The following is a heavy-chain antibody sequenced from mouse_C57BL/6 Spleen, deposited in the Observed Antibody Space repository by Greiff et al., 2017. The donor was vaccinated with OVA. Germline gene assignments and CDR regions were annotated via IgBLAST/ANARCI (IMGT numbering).Heavy chain of an antibody. CDR2: IDPSDSET. V-gene: IGHV1-52*01. J-gene: IGHJ1*03. CDR3: ARYGYYGSSYWYFDV. Sequence: QVQLKQPGAELVRPGSSVKLSCKASGYTFTSYWMHWVKQRPIQGLEWIGNIDPSDSETHYNQKFKDKATLTVDKSSRTAYMQLSSLTSEDSAVYYCARYGYYGSSYWYFDVWGTGTTVTVSS. D-gene: IGHD1-1*01. CDR1: GYTFTSYW.